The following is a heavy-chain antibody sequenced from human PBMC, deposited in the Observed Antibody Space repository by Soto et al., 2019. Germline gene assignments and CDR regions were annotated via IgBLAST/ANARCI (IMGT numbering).Heavy chain of an antibody. CDR1: GGSFSGYY. Sequence: SETLSLTCAVYGGSFSGYYWSWIRQPPGKGLEWIGEINHSGSTNYNPSLKSRVTISVDTSKNQFSLKLSSVTAADTAVYYCARDRPGSGYSREWYFDLWGRGTLVTVSS. CDR2: INHSGST. V-gene: IGHV4-34*01. J-gene: IGHJ2*01. D-gene: IGHD5-18*01. CDR3: ARDRPGSGYSREWYFDL.